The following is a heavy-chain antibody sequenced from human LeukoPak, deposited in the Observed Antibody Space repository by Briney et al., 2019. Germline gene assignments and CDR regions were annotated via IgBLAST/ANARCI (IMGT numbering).Heavy chain of an antibody. J-gene: IGHJ3*02. V-gene: IGHV4-34*01. CDR3: ARDPGGEILWFGELTNDAFDI. CDR1: GGSFSGYY. CDR2: INHSGST. Sequence: SETLSLTCAVYGGSFSGYYWSWIRQPPGKGLEWIGEINHSGSTNYNPSLKSRVTMSVDTSKNQFSLKLSSVTAADTAVYYCARDPGGEILWFGELTNDAFDIWGQGTMVTVSS. D-gene: IGHD3-10*01.